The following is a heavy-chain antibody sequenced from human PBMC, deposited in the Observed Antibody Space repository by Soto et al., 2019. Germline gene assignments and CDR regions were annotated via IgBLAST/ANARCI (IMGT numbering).Heavy chain of an antibody. D-gene: IGHD2-15*01. CDR3: ARGGFRGYCSGGSCYSRAYYYYGMDV. CDR1: GGSFSGYY. V-gene: IGHV4-34*01. CDR2: INHSGST. Sequence: SETLSLTCAVYGGSFSGYYWSWIRQPPGKGLEWIGEINHSGSTNYNPSLKSRVTISVDTSKNQFSLKLSSVTAADTAVYYCARGGFRGYCSGGSCYSRAYYYYGMDVWGQGTTVTVSS. J-gene: IGHJ6*02.